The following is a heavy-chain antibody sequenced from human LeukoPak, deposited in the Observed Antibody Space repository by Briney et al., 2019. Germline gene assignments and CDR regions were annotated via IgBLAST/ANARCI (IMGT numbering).Heavy chain of an antibody. Sequence: SQTLSLTCTVSGGSISSGSYYWSWIRQPAGKGLEWIGRIHTGGSNNYNPSLKSRVTMSVDTSKNQFSLKLSSVTAADTAVYYCARARGFGEFIYYYYYMDVWGKGTTVTVSS. CDR2: IHTGGSN. D-gene: IGHD3-10*01. CDR3: ARARGFGEFIYYYYYMDV. V-gene: IGHV4-61*02. CDR1: GGSISSGSYY. J-gene: IGHJ6*03.